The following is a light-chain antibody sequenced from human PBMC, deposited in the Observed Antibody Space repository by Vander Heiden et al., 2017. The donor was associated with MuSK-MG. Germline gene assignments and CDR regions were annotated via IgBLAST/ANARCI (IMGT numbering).Light chain of an antibody. CDR3: QSADSSGTYVV. V-gene: IGLV3-25*03. Sequence: SYELTQPPSVSVSPGHPARLTRSGDALQKQYAYWYQQKPGQAPVLVIYKDSERPSGIPERFSGSSSGTTVTLTISGVQAEDEADYYCQSADSSGTYVVFGGGTKLTVL. CDR2: KDS. CDR1: ALQKQY. J-gene: IGLJ2*01.